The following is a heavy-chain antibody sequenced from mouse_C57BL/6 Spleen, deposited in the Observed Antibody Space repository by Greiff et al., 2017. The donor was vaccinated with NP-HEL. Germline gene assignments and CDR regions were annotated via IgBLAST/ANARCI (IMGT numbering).Heavy chain of an antibody. CDR2: ISSGSSTI. Sequence: DVKLQESGGGLVKPGGSLKLSCAASGFTFSDYGMHWVRQAPEKGLEWVAYISSGSSTIYYADTVKGRFTISRDNAKNTLFLQMTSLRSEDTAMYYCAIIYYGNSFAYWGQGTTVTVSS. J-gene: IGHJ1*01. D-gene: IGHD2-1*01. CDR1: GFTFSDYG. CDR3: AIIYYGNSFAY. V-gene: IGHV5-17*01.